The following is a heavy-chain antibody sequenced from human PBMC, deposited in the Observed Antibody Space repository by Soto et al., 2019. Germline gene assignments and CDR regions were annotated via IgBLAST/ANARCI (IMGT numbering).Heavy chain of an antibody. CDR3: AREYFGVAIRGGKDYYYGMDV. V-gene: IGHV4-4*02. CDR2: IYHSGST. D-gene: IGHD3-3*01. J-gene: IGHJ6*02. Sequence: PSETLSLTCAVSGGSISSSNWWSWVRQPPGKGLEWIGEIYHSGSTNYNPSLKSRVTISVDKSKNQFSLKLSSVTAADTAVYYCAREYFGVAIRGGKDYYYGMDVWGQGTTVTVSS. CDR1: GGSISSSNW.